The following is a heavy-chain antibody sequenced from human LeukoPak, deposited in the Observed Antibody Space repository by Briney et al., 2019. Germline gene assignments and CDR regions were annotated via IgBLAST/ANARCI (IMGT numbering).Heavy chain of an antibody. CDR2: IYSGGST. CDR1: GFTVSSNY. D-gene: IGHD1-7*01. V-gene: IGHV3-53*05. J-gene: IGHJ6*03. Sequence: GGSLRLSCAASGFTVSSNYMSWVRQAPGKGLEWVSVIYSGGSTYYADSVKGRFTISRDNSKNTLYLQMNSLRAEDTAVYYCARGELELLIPYYYYYMDVWGKGTTVTVSS. CDR3: ARGELELLIPYYYYYMDV.